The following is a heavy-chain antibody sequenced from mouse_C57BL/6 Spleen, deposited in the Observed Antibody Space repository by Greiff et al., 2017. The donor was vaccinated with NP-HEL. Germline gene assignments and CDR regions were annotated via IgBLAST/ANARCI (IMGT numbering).Heavy chain of an antibody. J-gene: IGHJ2*01. Sequence: EVQLQQSGPELVKPGASVKMSCKASGYTFTDYNMHWVKQSHGKSLEWIGYINPNNGGTSYNQKFKGKATLTVNKSSSTAYMELRSLTSEDSAVYYCARKSFITTVVVDYWGQGTTLTVSS. CDR1: GYTFTDYN. CDR3: ARKSFITTVVVDY. CDR2: INPNNGGT. V-gene: IGHV1-22*01. D-gene: IGHD1-1*01.